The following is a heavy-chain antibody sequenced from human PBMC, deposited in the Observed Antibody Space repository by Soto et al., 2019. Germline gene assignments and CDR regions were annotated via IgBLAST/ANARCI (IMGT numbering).Heavy chain of an antibody. Sequence: QVQLQQWGAGLLKPSETLSLTCAVYGGSFYGYYCYWFRQPPGKGLEWIGEINDSGSTNHNPSLNSRVTLSVDTSKNQFSLKLCSVTAEDTAVYYCARGWGRIFDYWGQGTLVTVSS. CDR1: GGSFYGYY. CDR3: ARGWGRIFDY. V-gene: IGHV4-34*01. CDR2: INDSGST. J-gene: IGHJ4*02. D-gene: IGHD7-27*01.